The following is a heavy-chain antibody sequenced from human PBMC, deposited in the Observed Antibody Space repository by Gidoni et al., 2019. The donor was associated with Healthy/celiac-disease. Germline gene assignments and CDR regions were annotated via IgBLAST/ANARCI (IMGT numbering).Heavy chain of an antibody. CDR3: AKGPYIVVVPAAMPGPPYLDY. CDR1: GFTFRSYA. D-gene: IGHD2-2*01. V-gene: IGHV3-23*01. Sequence: EVQLLASGGGLVQRGGSLRLACAASGFTFRSYAMSWARQAPGKGLEWVSAISCSGRSTYYADTVQGRFTISRDNSKNTLYLQTNSLRAEDTAVYYLAKGPYIVVVPAAMPGPPYLDYWGQGTLVTVSS. J-gene: IGHJ4*02. CDR2: ISCSGRST.